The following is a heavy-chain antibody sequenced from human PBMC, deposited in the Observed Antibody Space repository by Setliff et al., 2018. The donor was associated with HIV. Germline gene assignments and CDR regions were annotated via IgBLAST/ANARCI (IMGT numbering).Heavy chain of an antibody. V-gene: IGHV3-7*03. CDR1: GFTLSRYW. CDR2: IKEDGSEK. CDR3: ARGHYSSSSG. Sequence: PGGSLRLSYVASGFTLSRYWMNWVRQAPGKGLEWVANIKEDGSEKHYVDSVRGRFTISRDNAKNSLFLQMNSLRVEDTAVYYCARGHYSSSSGWGQGTLVTVSS. J-gene: IGHJ4*02. D-gene: IGHD6-6*01.